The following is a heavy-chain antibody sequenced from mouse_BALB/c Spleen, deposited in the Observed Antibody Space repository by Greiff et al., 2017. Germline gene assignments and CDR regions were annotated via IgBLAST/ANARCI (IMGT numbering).Heavy chain of an antibody. CDR1: GFTFSDYG. J-gene: IGHJ4*01. CDR2: ISNLAYSI. CDR3: AREGANWDSGYAMDY. D-gene: IGHD4-1*01. Sequence: DVKLVESGGGLVQPGGSRKLSCAASGFTFSDYGMAWVRQAPGKGPEWVAFISNLAYSIYYADTVTGRFTISRENAKNTLYLEMSSLRSEDTAMYYGAREGANWDSGYAMDYWGQGTSVTVSS. V-gene: IGHV5-15*02.